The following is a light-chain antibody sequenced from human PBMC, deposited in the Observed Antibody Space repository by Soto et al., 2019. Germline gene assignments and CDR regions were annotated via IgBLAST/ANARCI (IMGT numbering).Light chain of an antibody. Sequence: IVLTQSPGTLSSSPGERATLSCRASQSVSTSNLAWYQQRPGQAPRLFIYGASSRATGIPDRFSGSGSGTDFTLTISSLEPEDFAVYYCQQRSNWPITFGQGTRLENK. CDR3: QQRSNWPIT. CDR2: GAS. CDR1: QSVSTSN. J-gene: IGKJ5*01. V-gene: IGKV3D-20*02.